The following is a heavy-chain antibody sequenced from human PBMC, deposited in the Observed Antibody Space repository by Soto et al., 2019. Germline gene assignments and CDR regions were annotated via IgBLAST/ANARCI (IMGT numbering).Heavy chain of an antibody. CDR3: ASNPGIAAAGSWDYYGMDV. CDR2: IYYRGRT. CDR1: GGSITSSSYY. Sequence: SETLSLTCTVSGGSITSSSYYWGWFRQPAGKGLEWIGSIYYRGRTYYNPSLKSRVTISVDTSKNQFSLKLSSVTAADTAVYYCASNPGIAAAGSWDYYGMDVWGQGTTVTVSS. J-gene: IGHJ6*02. D-gene: IGHD6-13*01. V-gene: IGHV4-39*01.